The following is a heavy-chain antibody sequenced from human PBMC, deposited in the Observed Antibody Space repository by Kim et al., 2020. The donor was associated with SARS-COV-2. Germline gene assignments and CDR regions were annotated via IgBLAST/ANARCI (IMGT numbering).Heavy chain of an antibody. CDR3: ARQYMGGYSYGRLRYYGMDV. J-gene: IGHJ6*02. Sequence: GESLKISCKGSGYSFTSYWISWVRQMPGKGLEWMGRIDPSDSYTNYSPSFQGHVTISADKSISTAYLQWSSLKASDTAMYYCARQYMGGYSYGRLRYYGMDVWGQGTTVTVSS. CDR2: IDPSDSYT. V-gene: IGHV5-10-1*01. D-gene: IGHD5-18*01. CDR1: GYSFTSYW.